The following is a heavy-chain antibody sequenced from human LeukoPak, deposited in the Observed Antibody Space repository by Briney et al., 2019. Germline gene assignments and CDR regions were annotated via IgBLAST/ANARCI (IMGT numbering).Heavy chain of an antibody. CDR3: ARRAAFDV. V-gene: IGHV5-51*01. CDR1: GCSFINYW. Sequence: GESLKISCKGSGCSFINYWIGWVRQMPGRGLQWMGIIYPDDSDTRYSPSFQGQVTMSADKSINTAYLQWSSLKASDSAMYYCARRAAFDVWGQGTMVTVSS. CDR2: IYPDDSDT. J-gene: IGHJ3*01.